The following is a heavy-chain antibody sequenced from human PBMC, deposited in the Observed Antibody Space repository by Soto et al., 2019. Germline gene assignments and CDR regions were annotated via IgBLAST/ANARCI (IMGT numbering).Heavy chain of an antibody. D-gene: IGHD3-22*01. CDR2: IRSKANSYAT. J-gene: IGHJ4*02. Sequence: EVQLVESGGGLVQPGGSLKLSCAASGFTFSGSAMHWVRQASGKGLEWVGRIRSKANSYATAYAASVKGRFTISRDDSKNTAYLQMNSLKTEDTAVYYCRVYDNSGPTLGDYWGQGTLATVSS. CDR3: RVYDNSGPTLGDY. CDR1: GFTFSGSA. V-gene: IGHV3-73*02.